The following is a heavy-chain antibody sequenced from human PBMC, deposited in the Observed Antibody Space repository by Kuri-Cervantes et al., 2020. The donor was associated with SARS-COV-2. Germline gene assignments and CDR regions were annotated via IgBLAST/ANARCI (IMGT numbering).Heavy chain of an antibody. CDR2: INSDGSTT. CDR3: AGFPEWELLPFDI. Sequence: GESLKISCAASGFTFSSYWMHWVRQAPGKGLVWVSRINSDGSTTSYADSVKGRFTISRDNAKNTLYLQMNSLRAEDTAVYYCAGFPEWELLPFDIWGQGTMVTVSS. J-gene: IGHJ3*02. CDR1: GFTFSSYW. D-gene: IGHD1-26*01. V-gene: IGHV3-74*01.